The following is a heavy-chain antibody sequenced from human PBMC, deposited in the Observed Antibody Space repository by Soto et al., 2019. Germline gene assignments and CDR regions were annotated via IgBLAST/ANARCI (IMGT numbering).Heavy chain of an antibody. V-gene: IGHV4-39*02. CDR3: AREYSSAPDY. CDR1: GGSISSSSYY. J-gene: IGHJ4*02. D-gene: IGHD6-25*01. CDR2: IYDSGST. Sequence: QLQLQESGPGLVKPSETLSLTCTVSGGSISSSSYYWGWIRQPPGKGLEWIGSIYDSGSTFYSPSLRSRVTISVDTSKNQFSLRVSSVTAADTAVYYCAREYSSAPDYWGQGTLVTVSS.